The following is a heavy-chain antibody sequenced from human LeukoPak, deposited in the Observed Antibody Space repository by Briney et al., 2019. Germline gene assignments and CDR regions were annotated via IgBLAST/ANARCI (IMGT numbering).Heavy chain of an antibody. J-gene: IGHJ4*02. D-gene: IGHD4-23*01. Sequence: GGSLRLSCSASGFTFSSHWMNWVRQAPGKGLEWVAIINTDGSEMNYVDSATGRFTISRDNAKNSLYLQMDYLRAEDTTMYYCANSNSGPEYWGQGTLVIVPS. V-gene: IGHV3-7*01. CDR1: GFTFSSHW. CDR3: ANSNSGPEY. CDR2: INTDGSEM.